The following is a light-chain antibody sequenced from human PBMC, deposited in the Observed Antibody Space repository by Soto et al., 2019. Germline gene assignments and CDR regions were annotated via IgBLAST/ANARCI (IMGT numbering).Light chain of an antibody. V-gene: IGKV1-27*01. CDR2: GAS. Sequence: DIQMTQSPSSLSASVGDRVTITCRASQGISNYLAWYQQKPGKVPKLLIYGASTLQSGVPSRFSGSGSGTDVTLTICSLQPEDVATYYCQKYNSALWGFGQGTNVEIK. CDR1: QGISNY. CDR3: QKYNSALWG. J-gene: IGKJ1*01.